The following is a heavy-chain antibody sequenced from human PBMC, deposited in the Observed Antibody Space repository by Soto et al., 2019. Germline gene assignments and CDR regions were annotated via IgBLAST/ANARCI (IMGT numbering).Heavy chain of an antibody. CDR3: ASRIAAAAYYYYYGMDV. D-gene: IGHD6-13*01. CDR1: GGTFSSYA. CDR2: IIPIFGTA. J-gene: IGHJ6*02. V-gene: IGHV1-69*13. Sequence: SVKVSCKASGGTFSSYAISWVGQAPGQGLEWMGGIIPIFGTANYAQKFQGRVTITADESTSTAYMELSSLRSEDTAVYYCASRIAAAAYYYYYGMDVWGQGTTVTVSS.